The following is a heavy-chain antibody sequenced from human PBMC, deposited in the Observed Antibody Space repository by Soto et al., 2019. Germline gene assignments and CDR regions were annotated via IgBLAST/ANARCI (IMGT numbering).Heavy chain of an antibody. CDR2: IYSGGST. J-gene: IGHJ3*02. CDR1: GFTVSSNY. V-gene: IGHV3-53*01. Sequence: HPGGSLRLSCAASGFTVSSNYMSWVRQAPGKGLEWVSVIYSGGSTYYADSVKGRFTISRDNSKNTLYLQMNSLRAEDTAVYYCARSSYYYDSSGYYYRGVAFDIWGQGTMVTVSS. D-gene: IGHD3-22*01. CDR3: ARSSYYYDSSGYYYRGVAFDI.